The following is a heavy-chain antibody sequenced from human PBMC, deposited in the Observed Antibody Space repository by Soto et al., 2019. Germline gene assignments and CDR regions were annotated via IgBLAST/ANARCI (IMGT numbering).Heavy chain of an antibody. D-gene: IGHD2-15*01. CDR2: ISSSSSYI. V-gene: IGHV3-21*01. CDR3: ARDQTPLYYYGMDV. Sequence: GGSLRLSCVASGFTFSSYSMNWVRQAPGKGLEWVSSISSSSSYIYYADSVKGRFTISRDNAKNSLYLQMNSLRAEDTAVYYCARDQTPLYYYGMDVWGQGTTVTVSS. CDR1: GFTFSSYS. J-gene: IGHJ6*02.